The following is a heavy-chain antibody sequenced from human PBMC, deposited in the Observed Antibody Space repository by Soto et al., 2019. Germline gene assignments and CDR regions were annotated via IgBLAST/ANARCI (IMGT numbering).Heavy chain of an antibody. D-gene: IGHD3-10*01. Sequence: QVQLVQSGAELKKPGASVKVSCKASGYTFTDYYMHWVRQAPGQGLEYLGWTNPKSGGTKYAQKLQGRVTMTRDTSVSTFYMDLSSLRSADTAVYFCAREVGDWELSFDYWGQGTLVSVSS. CDR1: GYTFTDYY. CDR2: TNPKSGGT. CDR3: AREVGDWELSFDY. V-gene: IGHV1-2*02. J-gene: IGHJ4*02.